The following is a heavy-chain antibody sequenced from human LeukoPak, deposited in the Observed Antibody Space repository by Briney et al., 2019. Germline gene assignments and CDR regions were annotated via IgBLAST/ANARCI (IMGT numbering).Heavy chain of an antibody. J-gene: IGHJ4*02. D-gene: IGHD6-13*01. CDR3: ARDGFVGAADY. V-gene: IGHV3-7*01. CDR1: GFSFSSYP. Sequence: GGSLRLSCAASGFSFSSYPMHWVRQAPGKGLEWVANIKQDGSEKQYVDSVRGRFTISRDNAKNSLYLQMNSLRVEDTAVYYCARDGFVGAADYWGQGTLVTVSS. CDR2: IKQDGSEK.